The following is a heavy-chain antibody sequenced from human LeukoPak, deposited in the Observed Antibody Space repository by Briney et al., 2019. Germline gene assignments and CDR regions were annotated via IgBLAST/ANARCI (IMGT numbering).Heavy chain of an antibody. CDR2: INANSGDT. V-gene: IGHV1-2*02. CDR3: ARDQGQYSSSWNPRDYYYGMDV. J-gene: IGHJ6*04. D-gene: IGHD6-13*01. CDR1: GYAFTGYY. Sequence: ASVKVSCKASGYAFTGYYMHWVRQAPGQGLEWMGWINANSGDTKYTEKFQGRVTMTRDTSISTAYMELSSLRSEDTAVYYCARDQGQYSSSWNPRDYYYGMDVWGKGTTVTVSS.